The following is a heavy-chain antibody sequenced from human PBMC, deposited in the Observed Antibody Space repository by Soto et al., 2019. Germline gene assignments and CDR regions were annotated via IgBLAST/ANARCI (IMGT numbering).Heavy chain of an antibody. Sequence: GGSLRLSCAASGFTFSRFDMHWVRQAPGKGLEWASFISYDGSSKHYGDSVKGRFTISRDNSKNTLYLQMSSLRTEDTGVYYCARDLFSGQLDSWGQGTLVTVSS. D-gene: IGHD2-21*01. CDR3: ARDLFSGQLDS. CDR1: GFTFSRFD. V-gene: IGHV3-30-3*01. J-gene: IGHJ4*02. CDR2: ISYDGSSK.